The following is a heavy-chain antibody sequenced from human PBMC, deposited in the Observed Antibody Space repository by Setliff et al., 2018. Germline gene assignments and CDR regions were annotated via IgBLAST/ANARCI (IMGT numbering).Heavy chain of an antibody. V-gene: IGHV4-4*09. J-gene: IGHJ6*03. D-gene: IGHD3-22*01. CDR2: FYHSGSM. CDR3: ARSRGYKHDSSGYYYDHYYYYYMDV. Sequence: SETLSLTCTVSGGSISSSYWSWIRQPPGKGLEWIGYFYHSGSMNYNPSLKGRVTMSVDTSNNQLSLKLSSVTAADTAVYYCARSRGYKHDSSGYYYDHYYYYYMDVWGKGTPVTVSS. CDR1: GGSISSSY.